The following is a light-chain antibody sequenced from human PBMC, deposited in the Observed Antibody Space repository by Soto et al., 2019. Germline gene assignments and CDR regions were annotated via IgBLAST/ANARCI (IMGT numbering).Light chain of an antibody. CDR1: SSDVGAYNF. V-gene: IGLV2-14*01. CDR2: DVS. CDR3: SSYTTSSAYF. J-gene: IGLJ1*01. Sequence: QSALTQPASVSGSPGQSITISCTGTSSDVGAYNFVSWYQQHPGKAPKLMIYDVSDRPSGVSNRFSGSKSGNTASLTISGLQADDEADYYCSSYTTSSAYFFGTGTKLTVL.